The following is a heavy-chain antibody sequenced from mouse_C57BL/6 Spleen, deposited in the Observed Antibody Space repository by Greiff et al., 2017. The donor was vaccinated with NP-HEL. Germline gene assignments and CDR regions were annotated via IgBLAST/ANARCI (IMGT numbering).Heavy chain of an antibody. CDR3: ATSPNTTVVARGYFDY. D-gene: IGHD1-1*01. Sequence: VQLQQSGAELMKPGASVKLSCKATGYTFTGYWIEWVKQRPGHGLEWIGEILPRSGSTNYNEKFKGKATFTADTSSNTAYMQLSSLTTEDSAIYYCATSPNTTVVARGYFDYWGQGTTLTVSS. CDR2: ILPRSGST. J-gene: IGHJ2*01. V-gene: IGHV1-9*01. CDR1: GYTFTGYW.